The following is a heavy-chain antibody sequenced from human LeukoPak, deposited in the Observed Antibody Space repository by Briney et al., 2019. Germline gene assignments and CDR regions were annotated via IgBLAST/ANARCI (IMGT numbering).Heavy chain of an antibody. D-gene: IGHD3-22*01. J-gene: IGHJ4*02. CDR2: IRSKANSYAT. CDR3: TRVAPYYYDSSGSGDC. Sequence: GGSLRLSCAASGFTFSGSAMHWVRQASGKGLEWVGRIRSKANSYATAYAASVKGRFTISRDDSKNTAYLQMNSLKTEDTAVYYCTRVAPYYYDSSGSGDCWGQGTLVTVSS. CDR1: GFTFSGSA. V-gene: IGHV3-73*01.